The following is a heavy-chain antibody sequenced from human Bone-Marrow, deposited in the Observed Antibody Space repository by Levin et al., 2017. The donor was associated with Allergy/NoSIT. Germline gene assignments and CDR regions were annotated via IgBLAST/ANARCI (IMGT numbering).Heavy chain of an antibody. CDR3: ARDWSYSGYTAWIFDY. CDR2: INPSGGST. D-gene: IGHD5-12*01. J-gene: IGHJ4*02. Sequence: GASVKVSCKASGYTFTSYYMHWVRQAPGQGLEWMGIINPSGGSTSYAQKFQGRVTMTRDTSTSTVYMELSSLRSEDTAVYYCARDWSYSGYTAWIFDYWGQGTLVTVSS. CDR1: GYTFTSYY. V-gene: IGHV1-46*01.